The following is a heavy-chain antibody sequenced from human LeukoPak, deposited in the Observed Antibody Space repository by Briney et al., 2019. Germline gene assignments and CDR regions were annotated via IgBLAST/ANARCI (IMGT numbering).Heavy chain of an antibody. D-gene: IGHD3-3*01. CDR2: ISGYNSDT. CDR3: ARASDFWSGYPGLDY. V-gene: IGHV1-18*01. J-gene: IGHJ4*02. Sequence: GASVKVSCKASGYTFTSYGISWVRQAPGQGPEWMGWISGYNSDTNYAQKVQDRVTMTTDTSTSTAYMELRSLRSDDTAVFYCARASDFWSGYPGLDYWGQGTLVTVSS. CDR1: GYTFTSYG.